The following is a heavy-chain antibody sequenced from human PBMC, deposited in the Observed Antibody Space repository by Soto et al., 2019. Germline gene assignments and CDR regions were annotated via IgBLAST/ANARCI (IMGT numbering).Heavy chain of an antibody. CDR3: ARDRARLIFGVVISSFAFDI. CDR1: GYTFTSYG. J-gene: IGHJ3*02. CDR2: ISAYNGNT. Sequence: QVQRVQSGAEVKKPGASVKVSCKASGYTFTSYGISWVRQAPGQGLDWMGWISAYNGNTNYAQKLQGRVTMTTDTPTSTAYRELRSLRSDDTAVYYCARDRARLIFGVVISSFAFDIWGQGTMVTVSS. V-gene: IGHV1-18*04. D-gene: IGHD3-3*01.